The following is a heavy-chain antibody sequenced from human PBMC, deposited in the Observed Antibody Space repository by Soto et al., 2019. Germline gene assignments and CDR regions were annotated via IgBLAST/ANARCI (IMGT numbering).Heavy chain of an antibody. CDR2: ISYGATP. D-gene: IGHD1-1*01. CDR3: ARHPTGVPNCFDR. Sequence: SETLSLTCSVSGASITTIPYNWAWIRQPPKKGLQWIGTISYGATPYSTASLESRVTMSVDTSKNQFSLKLSSVTAADTAVYYCARHPTGVPNCFDRWGPETLVTVSS. CDR1: GASITTIPYN. J-gene: IGHJ5*02. V-gene: IGHV4-39*01.